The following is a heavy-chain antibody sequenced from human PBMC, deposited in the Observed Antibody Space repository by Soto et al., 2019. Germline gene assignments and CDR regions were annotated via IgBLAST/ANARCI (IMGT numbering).Heavy chain of an antibody. D-gene: IGHD2-15*01. CDR2: IYWNDDK. Sequence: QITLKESGPTLVKPTQTLTLTCTFSGFSLSTSGVGVGWIRQPPGKALEWLALIYWNDDKRYSPSLKSRLTITKDTSKNQVVLTRTNMDPVDTATYYCAHLGYCSGGSCYRSFGYWGQGTLVTVSS. CDR3: AHLGYCSGGSCYRSFGY. V-gene: IGHV2-5*01. CDR1: GFSLSTSGVG. J-gene: IGHJ4*02.